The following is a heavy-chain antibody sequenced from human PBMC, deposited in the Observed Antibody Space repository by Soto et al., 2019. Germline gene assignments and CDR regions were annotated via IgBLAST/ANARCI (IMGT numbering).Heavy chain of an antibody. CDR2: INASSGNT. CDR3: ARGLAADGA. J-gene: IGHJ4*02. CDR1: GYTFTHYA. Sequence: QVQLVQSGAEVKKPGASVKVSCTASGYTFTHYAIHWVRHAPGQRLEWMGFINASSGNTKYSQTFQGRLTFTKDTSASTAYMDLSSLRSEGTAIYYCARGLAADGAWGEGTLVTVSS. V-gene: IGHV1-3*01. D-gene: IGHD6-25*01.